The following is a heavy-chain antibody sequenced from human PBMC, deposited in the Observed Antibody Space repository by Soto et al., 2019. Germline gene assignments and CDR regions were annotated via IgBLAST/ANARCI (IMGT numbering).Heavy chain of an antibody. Sequence: GGALRLSCAASGFTFSSYLMHWVRQSPGKGLVWVSRINSDGSSTSYADSVKGRFTISRDNAKNTLYLQMNSLRAEDTAVYYCAREAVAAAGNWFDPWGQGTLVTVSS. D-gene: IGHD6-13*01. CDR3: AREAVAAAGNWFDP. V-gene: IGHV3-74*01. J-gene: IGHJ5*02. CDR2: INSDGSST. CDR1: GFTFSSYL.